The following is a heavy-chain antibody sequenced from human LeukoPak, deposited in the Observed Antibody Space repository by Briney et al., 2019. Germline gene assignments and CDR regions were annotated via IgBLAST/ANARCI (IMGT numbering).Heavy chain of an antibody. CDR2: IKSKTDGGTT. Sequence: SGGSLRLSCAASGFTFSNAWMSWVRQAPGKGLEWVGRIKSKTDGGTTDYAAPVKGRFTISRDDSKNTLYLQMNSLKTEDTAVYYCTTRVRNDYYDSSGYYFDGYWGQGTLVTVSS. D-gene: IGHD3-22*01. CDR1: GFTFSNAW. V-gene: IGHV3-15*01. CDR3: TTRVRNDYYDSSGYYFDGY. J-gene: IGHJ4*02.